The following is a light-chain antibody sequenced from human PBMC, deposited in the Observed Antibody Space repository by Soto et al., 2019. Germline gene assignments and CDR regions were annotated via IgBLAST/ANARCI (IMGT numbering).Light chain of an antibody. CDR3: QQSYMDPIT. J-gene: IGKJ5*01. CDR1: QSISTY. V-gene: IGKV1-39*01. Sequence: DIQMTQSPSSLSASAGKRVTITCRASQSISTYLNWYQKKPGKAPNLLIYDASRLQSGVPSRFSGSGGGTDFTLSISSVQPEDFATYFCQQSYMDPITFGQGTRLEIK. CDR2: DAS.